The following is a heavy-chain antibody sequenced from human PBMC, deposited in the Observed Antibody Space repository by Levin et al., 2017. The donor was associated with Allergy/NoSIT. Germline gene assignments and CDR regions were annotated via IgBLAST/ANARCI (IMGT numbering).Heavy chain of an antibody. D-gene: IGHD2-2*01. J-gene: IGHJ5*02. CDR1: GDSVSSTSYY. V-gene: IGHV4-61*02. CDR2: IYTSGYT. CDR3: AREVGPFRYNWFDP. Sequence: TLSLTCTVSGDSVSSTSYYWTWIRQPAGKGLEWIGRIYTSGYTHYNPSLKTRVTISLDRSKNQFSLKLTSVTATDTAMYYCAREVGPFRYNWFDPWGQGAPVTVSS.